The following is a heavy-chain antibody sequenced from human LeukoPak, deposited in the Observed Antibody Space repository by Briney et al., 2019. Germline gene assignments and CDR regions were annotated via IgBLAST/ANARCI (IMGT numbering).Heavy chain of an antibody. V-gene: IGHV5-51*01. J-gene: IGHJ6*03. CDR2: LYPGDSDT. CDR1: GYSFTSYW. CDR3: ARHKGYYDILTGYPYYYYYYMDV. D-gene: IGHD3-9*01. Sequence: GESLKISCKGSGYSFTSYWIGWVRQMPGKGLEWMGILYPGDSDTRYSPSFQGQVTISADKSISTAYLQWSSLKASDTAMYYCARHKGYYDILTGYPYYYYYYMDVWGKGTTVTVSS.